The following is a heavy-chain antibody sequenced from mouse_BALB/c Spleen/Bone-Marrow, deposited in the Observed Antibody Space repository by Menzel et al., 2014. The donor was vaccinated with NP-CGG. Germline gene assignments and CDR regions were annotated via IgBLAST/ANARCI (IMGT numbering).Heavy chain of an antibody. CDR2: IDPANGNT. CDR1: GFNFKDSY. J-gene: IGHJ3*01. D-gene: IGHD2-1*01. CDR3: ARDGNCGAWFAY. V-gene: IGHV14-3*02. Sequence: VQLKQSGAELVKPGASVKLSCTASGFNFKDSYMNWVKQRPEQGLEWIGRIDPANGNTKYDPNLQGKATITADRSSNTAYLQLSRLKTEDTAVYYCARDGNCGAWFAYWGQGTLVTVSA.